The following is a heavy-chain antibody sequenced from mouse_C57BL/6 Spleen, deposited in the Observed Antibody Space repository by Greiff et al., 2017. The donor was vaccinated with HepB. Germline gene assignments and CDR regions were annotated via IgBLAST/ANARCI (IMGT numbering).Heavy chain of an antibody. CDR3: ARDEGYFDV. V-gene: IGHV5-4*01. CDR1: GFTFSSYA. CDR2: ISDGGSYT. Sequence: EVQLVESGGGLVKPGGSLKLSCAASGFTFSSYAMSWVRQTPEKRLEWVATISDGGSYTYYPDNVKGRFTISRDNAKNNLYLQLTQLISEDTAMYYCARDEGYFDVSGTGTTVTVSS. J-gene: IGHJ1*03.